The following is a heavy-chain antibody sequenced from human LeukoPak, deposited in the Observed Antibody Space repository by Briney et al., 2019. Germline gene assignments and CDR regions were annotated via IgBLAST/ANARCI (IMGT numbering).Heavy chain of an antibody. CDR2: IYYSGST. Sequence: ASETLSLTCTVSGGSISSYYWSWIRQPPGKGLEWIGYIYYSGSTNYDPSLKSRVTISVDTSKNQFSLKLSSVTAADTAVYYCARETSQKGAHYMDVWGKGTTVTISS. D-gene: IGHD3-16*01. CDR3: ARETSQKGAHYMDV. J-gene: IGHJ6*03. V-gene: IGHV4-59*01. CDR1: GGSISSYY.